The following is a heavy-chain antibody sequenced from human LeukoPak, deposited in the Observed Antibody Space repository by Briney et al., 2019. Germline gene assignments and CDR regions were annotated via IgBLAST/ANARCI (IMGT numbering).Heavy chain of an antibody. V-gene: IGHV4-4*09. CDR2: IYTSGNT. D-gene: IGHD3-10*01. CDR3: ARRHRITMVRGVPGWFDP. CDR1: DGSISSYY. J-gene: IGHJ5*02. Sequence: KPSETLSLTCTVSDGSISSYYWSWIRQPPGKGLEWIGYIYTSGNTNYNPSLKSRVTISVDTSKNQFSLKLSSVTAADTAVYYCARRHRITMVRGVPGWFDPWGREPWSPSPQ.